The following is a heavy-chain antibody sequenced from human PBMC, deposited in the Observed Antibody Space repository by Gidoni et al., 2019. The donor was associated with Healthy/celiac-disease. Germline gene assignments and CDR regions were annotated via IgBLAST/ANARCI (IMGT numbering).Heavy chain of an antibody. J-gene: IGHJ4*02. V-gene: IGHV3-23*01. CDR1: GFTFSSYA. Sequence: EVPLCESGGCLVQPGGSLRLSCAAAGFTFSSYAMSWVRQAPGKGLEWVSALSGSGGSTYYADSVKGRFTITRDNAKNTLYLQMNSLRAEDTAVYYCAKVSEGINDSSGYYFDYWGQGTLVTVSS. D-gene: IGHD3-22*01. CDR2: LSGSGGST. CDR3: AKVSEGINDSSGYYFDY.